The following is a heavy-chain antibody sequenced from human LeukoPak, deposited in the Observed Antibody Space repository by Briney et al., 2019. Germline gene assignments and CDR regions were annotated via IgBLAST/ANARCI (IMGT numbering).Heavy chain of an antibody. V-gene: IGHV3-21*01. J-gene: IGHJ3*02. CDR3: ATLLAATPLDI. CDR2: ISSSSSYI. Sequence: GGSLRLSCAASGFTFSSYSMNWVCQAPGKGLEWVSSISSSSSYIYYADSVKGRFTISRDNAKNSLYLQMNSLRAEDTAVYYCATLLAATPLDIWGQGTMVTVSS. D-gene: IGHD2-15*01. CDR1: GFTFSSYS.